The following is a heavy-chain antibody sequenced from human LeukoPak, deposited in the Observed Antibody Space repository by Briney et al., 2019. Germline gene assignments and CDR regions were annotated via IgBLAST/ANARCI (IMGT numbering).Heavy chain of an antibody. CDR2: IYPRDGST. V-gene: IGHV1-46*01. Sequence: GASVKVSCKASGYSFTSNYIHWVRQAPGQGLEWMGMIYPRDGSTSYAQKFQGRVTVTRDAPTSTVHMELSGLRSKDTAVYYCARDQEAFDYWGQGTLVTVSS. CDR3: ARDQEAFDY. J-gene: IGHJ4*02. CDR1: GYSFTSNY.